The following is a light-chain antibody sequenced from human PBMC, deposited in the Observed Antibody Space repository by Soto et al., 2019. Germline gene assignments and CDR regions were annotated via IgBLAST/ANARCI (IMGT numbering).Light chain of an antibody. CDR2: GAS. CDR1: QSINIY. CDR3: QQGYTKSPLT. J-gene: IGKJ4*01. V-gene: IGKV1-39*01. Sequence: DIPMTQSPSSLSASVGDRVTITCRTSQSINIYLNWYQQKVGEPPRLLIFGASNLQSGVPPRFSGSGVGTHFTLTISSLQAEDFATYYCQQGYTKSPLTFAGGTKVDIK.